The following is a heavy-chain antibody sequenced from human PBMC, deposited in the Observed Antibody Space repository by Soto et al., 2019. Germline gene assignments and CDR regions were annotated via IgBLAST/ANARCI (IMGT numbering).Heavy chain of an antibody. V-gene: IGHV4-59*01. J-gene: IGHJ4*02. CDR3: ARGRRYYYDNTGPFYFEH. Sequence: SETLSLTCTVSGGSISNYYWSWIRQPPGNELEWIAYIYYNGITNYNPSLKSRVTISVDTSKNQLSLTLTSVTAADTAVYYCARGRRYYYDNTGPFYFEHWGQGTLVTVSS. D-gene: IGHD3-22*01. CDR1: GGSISNYY. CDR2: IYYNGIT.